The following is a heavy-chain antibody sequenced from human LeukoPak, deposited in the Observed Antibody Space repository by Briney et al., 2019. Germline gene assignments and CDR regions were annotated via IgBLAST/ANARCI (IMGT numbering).Heavy chain of an antibody. J-gene: IGHJ4*02. D-gene: IGHD3-3*01. CDR2: IYHSGST. CDR3: ARRVYDFWSGYLFDY. CDR1: GYSICSGYY. V-gene: IGHV4-38-2*02. Sequence: PSETLSLTCTVSGYSICSGYYWGWIRQPPGKGLEWIGSIYHSGSTYYNPSLKSRVTISVDTSKNQFSLKLSSVTAADTAVYYCARRVYDFWSGYLFDYWGQGTLVTVSS.